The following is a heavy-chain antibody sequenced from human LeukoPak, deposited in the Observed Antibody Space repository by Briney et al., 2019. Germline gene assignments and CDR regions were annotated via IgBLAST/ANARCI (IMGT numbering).Heavy chain of an antibody. Sequence: SETLSLTCAVYGGSFSGYYWSWIRQPPGKGLEWIGEINHSGSTNYNPSLKSRVTMSVDTSKNQFSLKLSSVTAADTAVYYCARRDSSSSRGVDYYGMDVWGQGTTVTVSS. J-gene: IGHJ6*02. CDR3: ARRDSSSSRGVDYYGMDV. CDR1: GGSFSGYY. CDR2: INHSGST. V-gene: IGHV4-34*01. D-gene: IGHD6-6*01.